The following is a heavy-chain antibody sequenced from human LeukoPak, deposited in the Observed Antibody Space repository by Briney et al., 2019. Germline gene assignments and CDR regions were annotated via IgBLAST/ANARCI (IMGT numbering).Heavy chain of an antibody. D-gene: IGHD3-3*01. V-gene: IGHV4-39*07. CDR2: IYYRGIT. CDR3: ARDGGRSGYYWSYNFDY. Sequence: SETLSLTCTVSGGSISSSSYYWGWIRQPPGKGLEWIGSIYYRGITYYNPSLKSRVTISVDTSKNQFSLKLSSVTAADTAVYYCARDGGRSGYYWSYNFDYWGQGTLVTVSS. CDR1: GGSISSSSYY. J-gene: IGHJ4*02.